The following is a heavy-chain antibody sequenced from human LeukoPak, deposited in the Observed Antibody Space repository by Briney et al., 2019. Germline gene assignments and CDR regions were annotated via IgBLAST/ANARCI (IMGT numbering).Heavy chain of an antibody. V-gene: IGHV3-23*01. J-gene: IGHJ4*02. CDR3: AKESGLRYFDWLPEAFDY. Sequence: GGSLRLSCAASGITFRNNAMSWVRQAPGKGLEWVSAISGSGGNTYYADSVKGRFTISRDNSKNTLYLQMNSLRAEDTAVYSCAKESGLRYFDWLPEAFDYWGQGTLVTVSS. CDR2: ISGSGGNT. CDR1: GITFRNNA. D-gene: IGHD3-9*01.